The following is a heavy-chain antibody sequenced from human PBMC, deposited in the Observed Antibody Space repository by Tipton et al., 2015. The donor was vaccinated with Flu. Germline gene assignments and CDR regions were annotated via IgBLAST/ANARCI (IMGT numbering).Heavy chain of an antibody. V-gene: IGHV3-73*01. D-gene: IGHD4-17*01. Sequence: GSLRLSCAASGFTFSASAMQWVRRASGRGWEWLGRIRSKADAYGTTYGASVKGRFTISRDDSKNMAYLQMNSGKSEDTALYYCTGDYVNTDYWGQGTLVAVFS. CDR3: TGDYVNTDY. CDR1: GFTFSASA. CDR2: IRSKADAYGT. J-gene: IGHJ4*02.